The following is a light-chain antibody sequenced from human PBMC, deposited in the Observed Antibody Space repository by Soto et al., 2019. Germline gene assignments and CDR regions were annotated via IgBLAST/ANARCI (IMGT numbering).Light chain of an antibody. J-gene: IGLJ1*01. V-gene: IGLV1-44*01. CDR1: SSNIGSNT. Sequence: QSVLTQPPSASGTPWQWVTISCSGSSSNIGSNTVNWYQQLPGTAPKLLIYSNNQRPSGVPDRFSGSKSGTSASLAISGLQSEDEADYYCAAWDDSLNGYYVFGTGTKVTVL. CDR3: AAWDDSLNGYYV. CDR2: SNN.